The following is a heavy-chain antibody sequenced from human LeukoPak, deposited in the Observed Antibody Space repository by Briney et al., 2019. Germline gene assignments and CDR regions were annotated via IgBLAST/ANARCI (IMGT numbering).Heavy chain of an antibody. Sequence: GGSLRLSCAASGFTFSSYWMSWVRQAPGKGLEWVANIKQDGSEKYYVDSVKGRFTISRDNAKNSLYLQMNSLRAEDTAVYYCARDRDPYYDSSGHDYWGQGTLVTVSS. CDR1: GFTFSSYW. V-gene: IGHV3-7*01. CDR2: IKQDGSEK. J-gene: IGHJ4*02. D-gene: IGHD3-22*01. CDR3: ARDRDPYYDSSGHDY.